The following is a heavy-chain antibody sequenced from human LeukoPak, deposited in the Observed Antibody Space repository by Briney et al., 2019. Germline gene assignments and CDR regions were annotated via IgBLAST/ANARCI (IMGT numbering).Heavy chain of an antibody. J-gene: IGHJ4*02. CDR3: ASQNYYESSRLDY. Sequence: WVRQPPGKGLEWIGSIYYSGSTYYNPSLKSRVTISVDTSKNQFSLKLSSVTAADTAVYYCASQNYYESSRLDYWGQGTLVTVSS. CDR2: IYYSGST. V-gene: IGHV4-39*07. D-gene: IGHD3-22*01.